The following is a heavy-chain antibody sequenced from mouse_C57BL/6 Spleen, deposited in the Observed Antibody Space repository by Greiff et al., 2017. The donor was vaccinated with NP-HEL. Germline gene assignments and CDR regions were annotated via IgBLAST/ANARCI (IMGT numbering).Heavy chain of an antibody. CDR2: ISSGGSYT. D-gene: IGHD1-1*01. V-gene: IGHV5-6*02. CDR1: GFTFSSYG. Sequence: DVMLVESGGDLVKPGGSLKLSCAASGFTFSSYGMSWVRQTPDKRLEWVATISSGGSYTYYPDSVKGRFTISRDNAKNTLYLQMSSLKSEDTAMYYCARDYGSPAWFAYWGQGTLVTVSA. CDR3: ARDYGSPAWFAY. J-gene: IGHJ3*01.